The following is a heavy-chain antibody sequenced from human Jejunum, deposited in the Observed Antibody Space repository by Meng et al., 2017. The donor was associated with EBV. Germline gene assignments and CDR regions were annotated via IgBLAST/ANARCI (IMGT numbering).Heavy chain of an antibody. CDR1: GYTFSRYA. Sequence: QVSLGQSGAWLKKPGASGKVSCKASGYTFSRYAMNWVRQAPGQGLEWMGWINTRTGNPAYAQGFTGRFVFSLDTSVSTAYLQISSLKAEDTAVYYCASDISTATFGYWGQGTLVTVSS. CDR2: INTRTGNP. V-gene: IGHV7-4-1*02. CDR3: ASDISTATFGY. J-gene: IGHJ4*02. D-gene: IGHD2-21*02.